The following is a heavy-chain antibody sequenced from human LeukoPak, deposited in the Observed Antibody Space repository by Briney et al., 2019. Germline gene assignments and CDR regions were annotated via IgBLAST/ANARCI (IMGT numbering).Heavy chain of an antibody. CDR2: IWYDGSNK. CDR3: AKVLVRGVHYYYYGMDV. V-gene: IGHV3-30*02. J-gene: IGHJ6*02. D-gene: IGHD3-10*01. CDR1: GFTFSNYD. Sequence: PGGSLRLSCAASGFTFSNYDMHWVRQAPGKGLEWVAVIWYDGSNKYYADSVKGRFTISRDNSKNTLYLQMNSLRAEDTAVYYCAKVLVRGVHYYYYGMDVWGQGTTVTVSS.